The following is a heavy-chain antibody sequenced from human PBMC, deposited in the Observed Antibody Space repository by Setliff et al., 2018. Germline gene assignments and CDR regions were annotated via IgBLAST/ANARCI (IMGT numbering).Heavy chain of an antibody. J-gene: IGHJ4*02. Sequence: SETLSLTCTVSGGSVGSGNFYWSWIRQTAGKGLEWIGLIQSSGSTNYNPSLQSRVTISIDTPKNQFSLKMTSVTAADTALYYCAGTPARGTTWLSPFDYWGQGTLVTVSS. CDR2: IQSSGST. D-gene: IGHD5-12*01. V-gene: IGHV4-61*02. CDR3: AGTPARGTTWLSPFDY. CDR1: GGSVGSGNFY.